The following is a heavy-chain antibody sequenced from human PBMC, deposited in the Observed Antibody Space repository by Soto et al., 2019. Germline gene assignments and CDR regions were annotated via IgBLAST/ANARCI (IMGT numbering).Heavy chain of an antibody. V-gene: IGHV3-53*01. CDR2: IYRGGST. CDR3: ATDSPLTSARTFDI. J-gene: IGHJ3*02. Sequence: EVQLVESGGGLIQAGGSLRLSCAASGLTVSRNYMSWVRQAPGKGLEWVSVIYRGGSTYYAGSVKGRFTISRYSSKNTVYLQINSLGSEDTAVYYCATDSPLTSARTFDIWGQGTVVTGSS. CDR1: GLTVSRNY.